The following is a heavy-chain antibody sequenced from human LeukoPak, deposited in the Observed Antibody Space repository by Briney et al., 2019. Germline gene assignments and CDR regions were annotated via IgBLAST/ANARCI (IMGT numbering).Heavy chain of an antibody. CDR3: ASVGYCGGDCYFDY. D-gene: IGHD2-21*01. CDR2: IYTSGST. V-gene: IGHV4-4*07. Sequence: SETLSLTCTVSGGSISSYYWSWIRQPAGKGLEWIGRIYTSGSTNYNPSLKSRVTMSVDTSKNQFSLKLSSVTAADTAVYYCASVGYCGGDCYFDYWGQGTLVTVSS. CDR1: GGSISSYY. J-gene: IGHJ4*02.